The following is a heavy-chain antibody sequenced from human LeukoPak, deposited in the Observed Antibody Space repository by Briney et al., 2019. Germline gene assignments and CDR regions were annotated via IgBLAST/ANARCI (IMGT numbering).Heavy chain of an antibody. J-gene: IGHJ3*02. CDR2: IYYSGST. D-gene: IGHD2-15*01. V-gene: IGHV4-39*07. CDR1: GGSISSSSYY. CDR3: ARTICSGGSCSPFDAFDI. Sequence: PSETLSLTCTVSGGSISSSSYYWGWIRQPPGKGLEWIGSIYYSGSTYYNPSLKSRVTISVDKSKNQFSLKLSSVTAADTAVYYCARTICSGGSCSPFDAFDIWGQGTMVTVSS.